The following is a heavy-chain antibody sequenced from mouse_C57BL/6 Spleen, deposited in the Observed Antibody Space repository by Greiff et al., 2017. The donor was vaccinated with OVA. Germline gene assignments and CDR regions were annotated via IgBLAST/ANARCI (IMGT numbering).Heavy chain of an antibody. CDR2: INPGSGGT. Sequence: VQLQESGAELVRPGTSVKVSCKASGYAFTNYLIEWVKQRPGQGLEWIGVINPGSGGTNYNEKFKGKATLTADKSSSTAYMQLSSLTSEDSAVYFCARSPIYYYGSSRFDYWGQGTTLTVSS. D-gene: IGHD1-1*01. CDR1: GYAFTNYL. V-gene: IGHV1-54*01. CDR3: ARSPIYYYGSSRFDY. J-gene: IGHJ2*01.